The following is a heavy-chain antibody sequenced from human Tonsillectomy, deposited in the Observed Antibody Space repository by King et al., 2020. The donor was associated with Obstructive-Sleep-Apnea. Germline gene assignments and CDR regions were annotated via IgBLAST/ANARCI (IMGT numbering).Heavy chain of an antibody. J-gene: IGHJ6*02. D-gene: IGHD3-10*01. CDR1: GGTFSSYA. CDR3: ARDPLNHYYGSGSSTMDV. CDR2: IIPIFGTA. V-gene: IGHV1-69*01. Sequence: QLVQSGAEVKKPGSSVKVSCKASGGTFSSYAISWVRQAPGQGLEWMGGIIPIFGTANYAQKFKGRVTITADESTSTAYMELSSLRSEDTAVYYCARDPLNHYYGSGSSTMDVWGQGTTVTVSS.